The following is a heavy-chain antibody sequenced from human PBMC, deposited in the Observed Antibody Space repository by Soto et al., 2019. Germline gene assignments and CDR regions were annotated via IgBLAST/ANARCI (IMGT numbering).Heavy chain of an antibody. V-gene: IGHV3-74*03. CDR3: ARGILGSGTANDY. D-gene: IGHD3-10*01. Sequence: EVQLVESGGGLVQPGGSLILSCAASGFTFSNYWMVWVRQAPRKGLVWVSRIIGDGLYTTYADSVKGRFTISRDNAKNTVYLQRNSLRVEDTAVYYCARGILGSGTANDYWGQGTLVTVSS. CDR2: IIGDGLYT. CDR1: GFTFSNYW. J-gene: IGHJ4*02.